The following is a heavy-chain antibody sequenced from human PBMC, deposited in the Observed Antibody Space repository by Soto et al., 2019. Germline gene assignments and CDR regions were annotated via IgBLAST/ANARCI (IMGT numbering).Heavy chain of an antibody. CDR3: VSQRTTVPTQAYFDY. V-gene: IGHV4-39*01. Sequence: SETLSLTCTVCGGSVTNSSYYWGWIRQSPGKGLEWIGSVYYRGRSYSKSSVKSRVTISVDTSKNRFSLSLNSVTASDTAVYFCVSQRTTVPTQAYFDYWGPGALVTVSS. CDR2: VYYRGRS. CDR1: GGSVTNSSYY. D-gene: IGHD4-17*01. J-gene: IGHJ4*02.